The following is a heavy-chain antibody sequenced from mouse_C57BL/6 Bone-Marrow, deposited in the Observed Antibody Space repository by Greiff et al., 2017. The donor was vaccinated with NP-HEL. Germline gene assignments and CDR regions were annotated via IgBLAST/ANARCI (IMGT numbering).Heavy chain of an antibody. V-gene: IGHV1-72*01. CDR3: ALYYYGSRGWYFDV. CDR2: IDPNSGGT. CDR1: GYTFTSYW. Sequence: VQLQQPRADLVKPGASVKLSCKASGYTFTSYWMHWVKQRPGRGLEWIGRIDPNSGGTKFTEKFKTKATLTVDKPSSTAYLQLSSLTSEDSAVYYCALYYYGSRGWYFDVWGTGTTVTVSS. D-gene: IGHD1-1*01. J-gene: IGHJ1*03.